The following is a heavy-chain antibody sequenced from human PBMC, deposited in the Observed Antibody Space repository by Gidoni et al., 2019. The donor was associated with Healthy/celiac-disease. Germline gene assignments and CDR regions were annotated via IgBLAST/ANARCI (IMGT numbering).Heavy chain of an antibody. CDR3: AASTLSDTVSMDV. Sequence: QVQRVQSGAGVQKPGSSVEVSCKASGDTFSSYGISWVRQAPGQGLEWMGGIIPIFGTANYAQRFQGRVTITADKSTSTAYMELSSLRSEGTAVYYCAASTLSDTVSMDVWGQGTTVTVSS. CDR1: GDTFSSYG. V-gene: IGHV1-69*06. J-gene: IGHJ6*02. D-gene: IGHD5-18*01. CDR2: IIPIFGTA.